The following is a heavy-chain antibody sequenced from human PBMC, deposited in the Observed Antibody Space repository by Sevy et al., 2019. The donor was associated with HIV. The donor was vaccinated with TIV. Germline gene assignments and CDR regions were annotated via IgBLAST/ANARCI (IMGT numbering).Heavy chain of an antibody. CDR2: IYYNGHI. CDR3: AGENAWGRGYS. Sequence: SETLSLTCTVSGGSITSLYWNWIRQPPGEGLEWIANIYYNGHINYNPSLKSRVTLSLDTSKNQFSLRLSSVIAADTAMYYCAGENAWGRGYSWGQGTLVTVSS. J-gene: IGHJ4*02. CDR1: GGSITSLY. V-gene: IGHV4-59*08. D-gene: IGHD1-26*01.